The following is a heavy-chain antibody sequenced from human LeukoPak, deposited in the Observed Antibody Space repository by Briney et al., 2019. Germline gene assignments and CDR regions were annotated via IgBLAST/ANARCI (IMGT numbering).Heavy chain of an antibody. CDR3: ARDSSDSGGKGVDY. J-gene: IGHJ4*02. D-gene: IGHD4-23*01. CDR2: IYSGGNT. CDR1: GFTVSSNY. Sequence: GGSLRLSCAASGFTVSSNYMSWVRQAPGKGLEWVSVIYSGGNTYYADSVKGRFTISRDNSKNTLYLQMNSLRAEDTAVYYCARDSSDSGGKGVDYWGQGTLVTVSS. V-gene: IGHV3-53*01.